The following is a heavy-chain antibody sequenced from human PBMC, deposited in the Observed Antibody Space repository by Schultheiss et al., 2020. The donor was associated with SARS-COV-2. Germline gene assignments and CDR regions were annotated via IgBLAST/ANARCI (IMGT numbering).Heavy chain of an antibody. Sequence: ASVKVSCKASGGTFSSYTISWVRQAPGQGLEWMGWINPNSGGTNYAQKFQGRVTMTRDTSISTAYMELSRLRSDDTAVYYCARDFFEGGYETNFDYWGQGTLVTVSS. J-gene: IGHJ4*02. CDR2: INPNSGGT. V-gene: IGHV1-2*02. D-gene: IGHD5-12*01. CDR1: GGTFSSYT. CDR3: ARDFFEGGYETNFDY.